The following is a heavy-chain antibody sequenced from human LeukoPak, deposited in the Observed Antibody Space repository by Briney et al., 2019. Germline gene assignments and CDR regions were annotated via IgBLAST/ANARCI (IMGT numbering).Heavy chain of an antibody. D-gene: IGHD2-15*01. V-gene: IGHV3-21*01. Sequence: GGSLRLSCAASGFTFSSCWMSWVRQAPGKGLEWVSCVSSTSSFIYYADSVKGRFTISRDNAKNSLYLQMNSLRAEDTAVYYCARDYFSRAALLGYFDLWGRGTLVTVSS. CDR2: VSSTSSFI. CDR3: ARDYFSRAALLGYFDL. J-gene: IGHJ2*01. CDR1: GFTFSSCW.